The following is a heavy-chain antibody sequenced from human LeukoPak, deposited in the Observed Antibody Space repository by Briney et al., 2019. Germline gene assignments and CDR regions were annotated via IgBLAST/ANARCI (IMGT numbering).Heavy chain of an antibody. CDR1: GFTFSSYA. J-gene: IGHJ4*02. CDR3: AKDRGDIVATIFGY. Sequence: GRSLRLSCAASGFTFSSYAMSWVRQAPGKGLEWVSAISGSGGSTYYADSVKGRFTISRDNSKNTLYLQMNSLRAEDTAVYYCAKDRGDIVATIFGYWGQGTLVTVSS. V-gene: IGHV3-23*01. D-gene: IGHD5-12*01. CDR2: ISGSGGST.